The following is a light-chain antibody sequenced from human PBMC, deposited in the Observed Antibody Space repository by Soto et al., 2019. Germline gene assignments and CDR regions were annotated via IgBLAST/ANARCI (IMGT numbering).Light chain of an antibody. V-gene: IGKV3-20*01. CDR2: GAS. CDR1: QSVSSY. Sequence: EIVLTQSPGTLSLSPGERATLSCRASQSVSSYLAWYQQKPGQAPRLLIYGASSRATGIPDRFSGSGSVTDFTLTISRLEPEDLAVYFCQQYGSSPSTFGQGTKVES. J-gene: IGKJ1*01. CDR3: QQYGSSPST.